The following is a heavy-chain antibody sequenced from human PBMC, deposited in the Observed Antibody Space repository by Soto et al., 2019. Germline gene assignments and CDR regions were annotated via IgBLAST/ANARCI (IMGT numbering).Heavy chain of an antibody. V-gene: IGHV3-30*18. Sequence: QVQLEEFGGGVVQPGRSLRLSCTASGFSFSTYAMHWVRQAPGKGLAWVAVISTNGNDKYHADSVKGRFTISRDNFQSTLYLQMYNLRPEDTAIYFCAKDMKVGPAGYYFDYWGQGTLVAVSS. CDR3: AKDMKVGPAGYYFDY. CDR1: GFSFSTYA. CDR2: ISTNGNDK. D-gene: IGHD2-2*01. J-gene: IGHJ4*02.